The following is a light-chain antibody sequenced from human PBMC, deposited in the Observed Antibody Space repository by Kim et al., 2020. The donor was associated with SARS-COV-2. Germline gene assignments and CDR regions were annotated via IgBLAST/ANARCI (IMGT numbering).Light chain of an antibody. Sequence: DIVMTQYPDSLAVSLGERATINCKSSQGVFDNSDNKNYLTWYQQKPGQPPKLLIYWASTRESGVPDRFSGSGSETDFTLTITSLQAEDVAVYYCQQYYTTLPTFGQGTKVEIK. CDR1: QGVFDNSDNKNY. J-gene: IGKJ1*01. CDR2: WAS. CDR3: QQYYTTLPT. V-gene: IGKV4-1*01.